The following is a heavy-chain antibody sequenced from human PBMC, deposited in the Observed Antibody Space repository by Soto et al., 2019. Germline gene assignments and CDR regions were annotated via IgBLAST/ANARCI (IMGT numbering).Heavy chain of an antibody. D-gene: IGHD2-2*01. Sequence: ASVKVSCNASGYTLTSYYLHWVRQAPGQGPEWMGIINPSGGITNDAQKFQDRVTMTSDTSPSTVYMELSSLRSEDTAVYDCARGISTTRYYYYYGMDVSG. CDR2: INPSGGIT. J-gene: IGHJ6*02. CDR3: ARGISTTRYYYYYGMDV. V-gene: IGHV1-46*01. CDR1: GYTLTSYY.